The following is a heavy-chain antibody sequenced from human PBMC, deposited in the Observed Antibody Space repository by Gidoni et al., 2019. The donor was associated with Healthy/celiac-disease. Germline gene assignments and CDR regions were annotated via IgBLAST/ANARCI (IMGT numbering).Heavy chain of an antibody. CDR2: ISYDGCNR. CDR1: GCTFSSYA. D-gene: IGHD6-13*01. CDR3: ARDFSRKISSSWYRVGVGMDV. V-gene: IGHV3-30*01. J-gene: IGHJ6*02. Sequence: QVQLVESGGGVVQPGRSLRLSCADSGCTFSSYAMHWVRQAPGKGLEWVAVISYDGCNRYYAESVTGRFTISRDNSKTTLYLQMNSLRAEDTAVYYCARDFSRKISSSWYRVGVGMDVWGQGTTVTVSS.